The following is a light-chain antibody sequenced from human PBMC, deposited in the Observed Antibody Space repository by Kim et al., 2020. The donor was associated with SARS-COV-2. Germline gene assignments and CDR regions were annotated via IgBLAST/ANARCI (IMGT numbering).Light chain of an antibody. CDR1: KLGDKY. CDR3: QVWDSRTYV. CDR2: DNI. J-gene: IGLJ1*01. Sequence: SYELTQPPSVSVFPGQTASITCSGDKLGDKYTCWYQQKAGQSPVLVIYDNIKRPSGIPERFSGSNSGNTATLTISGTQGVDEADYYCQVWDSRTYVFGTGTKVTVL. V-gene: IGLV3-1*01.